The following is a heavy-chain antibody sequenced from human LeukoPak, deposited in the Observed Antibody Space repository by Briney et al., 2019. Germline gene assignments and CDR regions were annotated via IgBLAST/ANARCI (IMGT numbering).Heavy chain of an antibody. Sequence: PGGSLRLSCAASGFNFSNYAMSWVRQAPGKGLEWVSVISGSGATIYYVDSVKGRFTISRDNSKNTLYLQMNSLRADDTAVYYCAKDPVVVLAAGDYFDYWGQGTLVTVSS. CDR2: ISGSGATI. D-gene: IGHD2-2*01. J-gene: IGHJ4*02. CDR3: AKDPVVVLAAGDYFDY. V-gene: IGHV3-23*01. CDR1: GFNFSNYA.